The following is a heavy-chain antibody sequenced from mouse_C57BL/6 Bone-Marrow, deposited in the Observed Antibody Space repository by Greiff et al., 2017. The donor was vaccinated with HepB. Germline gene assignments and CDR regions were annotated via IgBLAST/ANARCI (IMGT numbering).Heavy chain of an antibody. CDR2: IYPRSGNT. CDR3: ARENGRGFAY. V-gene: IGHV1-81*01. CDR1: GYTFTSYG. Sequence: QVQLKQSGAELARPGASVKLSCKASGYTFTSYGISWVKQRTGQGLEWIGEIYPRSGNTYYNEKIKGKATLTADKSSSTAYMELRSLTSEDSAVYFCARENGRGFAYWGQGTLVTVSA. J-gene: IGHJ3*01. D-gene: IGHD1-1*01.